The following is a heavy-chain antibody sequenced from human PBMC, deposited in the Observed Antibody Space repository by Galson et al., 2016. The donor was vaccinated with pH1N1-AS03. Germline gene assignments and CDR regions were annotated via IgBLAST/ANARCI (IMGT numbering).Heavy chain of an antibody. CDR3: ARGPGYSYSLGAFDI. J-gene: IGHJ3*02. Sequence: SLRLSCAASGFTISKYGMHWVRQAPGKGLEWMAIIWNDGGTTHYEESVKGRFTISRDDSKNTVYLQMNSLRAEDTAVYYCARGPGYSYSLGAFDIWGQGTMVTVSS. V-gene: IGHV3-33*01. CDR1: GFTISKYG. D-gene: IGHD5-18*01. CDR2: IWNDGGTT.